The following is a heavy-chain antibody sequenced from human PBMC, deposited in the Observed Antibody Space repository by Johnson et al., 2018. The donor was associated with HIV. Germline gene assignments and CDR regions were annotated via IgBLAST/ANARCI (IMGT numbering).Heavy chain of an antibody. Sequence: VQLVESGGGLVKPGGSLRLSCAASGFTFSDYYMSWIRQAPGKGLEWVSYISSSGSTLYYADSVKGRFTISRDNAKNSLYLQMNSLRAEDTAVYYCARDVIKVIAARDDAFDIWGQGTMVTVSS. CDR3: ARDVIKVIAARDDAFDI. J-gene: IGHJ3*02. V-gene: IGHV3-11*04. CDR1: GFTFSDYY. CDR2: ISSSGSTL. D-gene: IGHD6-6*01.